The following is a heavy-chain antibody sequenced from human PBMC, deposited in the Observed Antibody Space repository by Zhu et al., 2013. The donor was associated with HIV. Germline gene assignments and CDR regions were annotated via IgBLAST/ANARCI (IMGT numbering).Heavy chain of an antibody. Sequence: VQLVESGGGLVKPGGSLRLSCAASGFTFSDYYMSWIRQAPGKGLEWVSYISSSGSTIYYADSVKGRFTISRDNAKNSLYLQMNSLRAEDTAVYYCARDIFAYYYDSSGSDAFDIWAKGQWSPSLQ. J-gene: IGHJ3*02. V-gene: IGHV3-11*01. CDR1: GFTFSDYY. D-gene: IGHD3-22*01. CDR2: ISSSGSTI. CDR3: ARDIFAYYYDSSGSDAFDI.